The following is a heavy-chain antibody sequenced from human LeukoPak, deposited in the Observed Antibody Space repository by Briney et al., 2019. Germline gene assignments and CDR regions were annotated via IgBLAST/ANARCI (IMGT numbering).Heavy chain of an antibody. CDR3: ARDGGIAVAGTDY. CDR1: GFTFSSYS. Sequence: GGSLRLSCAASGFTFSSYSMNWVRQAPGKGLEWVSHISSSSSTIYYADSVKGRFTISRDNAKSSLYLQMNSLRAEDTAVYYCARDGGIAVAGTDYWGQGTLVTVSS. D-gene: IGHD6-19*01. CDR2: ISSSSSTI. V-gene: IGHV3-48*01. J-gene: IGHJ4*02.